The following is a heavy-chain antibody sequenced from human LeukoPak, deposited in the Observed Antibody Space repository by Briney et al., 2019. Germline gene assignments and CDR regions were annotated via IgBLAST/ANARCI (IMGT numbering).Heavy chain of an antibody. D-gene: IGHD6-13*01. V-gene: IGHV3-73*01. CDR1: GFTFSGSA. CDR3: TRLGEYTSSWDEY. Sequence: GGSLRLSCAASGFTFSGSAIHWVRQASGEGLEWVGRIRSKANSYATGIAASVKGRFTVSRDDSKNTAYLQMNSLKTEDTAVYYCTRLGEYTSSWDEYWGQGTLVTVSS. CDR2: IRSKANSYAT. J-gene: IGHJ4*02.